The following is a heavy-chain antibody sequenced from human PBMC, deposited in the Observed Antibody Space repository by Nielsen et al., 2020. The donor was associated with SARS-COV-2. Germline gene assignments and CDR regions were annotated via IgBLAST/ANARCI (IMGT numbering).Heavy chain of an antibody. CDR1: GGSISNSRNY. Sequence: SETLSLTCSVSGGSISNSRNYWGWIRQPPGKGLEWIGDIYFSGKTYYAPSLKSRVTISVVTSQNQVSLKLRSVSAADTAVYYCARRTFHYHGMDVWGQGTSVTVS. J-gene: IGHJ6*02. CDR3: ARRTFHYHGMDV. CDR2: IYFSGKT. V-gene: IGHV4-39*01.